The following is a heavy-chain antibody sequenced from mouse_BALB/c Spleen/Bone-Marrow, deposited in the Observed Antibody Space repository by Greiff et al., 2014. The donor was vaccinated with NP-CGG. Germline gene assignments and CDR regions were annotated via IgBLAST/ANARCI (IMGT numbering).Heavy chain of an antibody. J-gene: IGHJ4*01. V-gene: IGHV1-4*01. CDR2: INPSSGYT. CDR3: ARRDYGPFYALDY. D-gene: IGHD1-2*01. Sequence: QVQLQQYGAELARPGASVKMSCKASGYTFTSFTIHWVKQRPGQGLEWIGYINPSSGYTNYNQNFKDKATLTADKSASTAYMQLASLTSEDSAVYCCARRDYGPFYALDYWGQGTSVTVSS. CDR1: GYTFTSFT.